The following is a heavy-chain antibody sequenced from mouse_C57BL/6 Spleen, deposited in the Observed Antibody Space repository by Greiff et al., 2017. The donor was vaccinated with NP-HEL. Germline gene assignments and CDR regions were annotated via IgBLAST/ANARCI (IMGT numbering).Heavy chain of an antibody. J-gene: IGHJ4*01. CDR1: GFSLTSYG. V-gene: IGHV2-2*01. CDR2: IWSGGST. D-gene: IGHD2-4*01. Sequence: VMLVESGPGLVQPSQSLSITCTVSGFSLTSYGVHWVRQSPGKGLEWLGVIWSGGSTDYNAAFISRLSISKDNSKSQVFFKMNSLQADDTAIYYCARGEITKGYYYAMDYWGQGTSVTVSS. CDR3: ARGEITKGYYYAMDY.